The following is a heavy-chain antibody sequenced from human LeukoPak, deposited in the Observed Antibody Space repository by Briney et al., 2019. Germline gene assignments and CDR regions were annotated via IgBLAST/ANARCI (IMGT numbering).Heavy chain of an antibody. CDR1: GFSFRDYY. V-gene: IGHV3-72*01. J-gene: IGHJ3*01. D-gene: IGHD3-22*01. CDR2: IRTKPKSYTT. CDR3: CRVGDYFDNNSYSHDAVDD. Sequence: PGGSLRLSCGASGFSFRDYYMDWVRQPPGKGLEWVGRIRTKPKSYTTDYAASVKGRFTISRDDSTNLLYLQMNSLKTEDTAEYYCCRVGDYFDNNSYSHDAVDDWGRGTMVTVSS.